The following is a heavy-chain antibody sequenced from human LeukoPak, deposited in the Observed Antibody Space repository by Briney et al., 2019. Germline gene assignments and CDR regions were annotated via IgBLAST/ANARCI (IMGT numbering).Heavy chain of an antibody. D-gene: IGHD6-19*01. V-gene: IGHV1-69*10. Sequence: SVKVSCKTSGGSFTNYAIHWVRQAPGQGLEWMGGIIPIFGVTNYTQKFQGRVTITADKSTSTVYMELSSLRSEDTAVYYCAKSSGWDLDAFDIWGQGTMVTVSS. J-gene: IGHJ3*02. CDR1: GGSFTNYA. CDR2: IIPIFGVT. CDR3: AKSSGWDLDAFDI.